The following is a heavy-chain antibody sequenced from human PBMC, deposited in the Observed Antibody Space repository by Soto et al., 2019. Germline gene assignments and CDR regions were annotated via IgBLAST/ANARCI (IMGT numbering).Heavy chain of an antibody. Sequence: SETLSITCTVSGGSISPRKYYWGSIRQPPGKGLEWVGSILYTGTTSYSSSLKSRVTISVDTSKNQFSLKLSSVTATDTAVYYCARLGWGNGDSDYWGQGTLVTVSS. V-gene: IGHV4-39*01. CDR3: ARLGWGNGDSDY. CDR1: GGSISPRKYY. J-gene: IGHJ4*02. D-gene: IGHD2-21*01. CDR2: ILYTGTT.